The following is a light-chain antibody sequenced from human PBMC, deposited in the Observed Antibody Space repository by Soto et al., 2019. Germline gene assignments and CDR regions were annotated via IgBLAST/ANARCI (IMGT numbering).Light chain of an antibody. V-gene: IGLV2-14*01. CDR2: EVT. Sequence: QSVLSQPASVSGSPGQTITISCTGTSTDVGGYNAVSWYQHHPGKAPKLIIYEVTHRPSGVSDRFSASKSGNTASLTISGLQAEAEADYYCNSFRVSHLYVFGTGTKLTVL. J-gene: IGLJ1*01. CDR3: NSFRVSHLYV. CDR1: STDVGGYNA.